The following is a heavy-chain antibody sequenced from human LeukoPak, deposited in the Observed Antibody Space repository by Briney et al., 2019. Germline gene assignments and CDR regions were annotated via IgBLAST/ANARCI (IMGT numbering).Heavy chain of an antibody. CDR1: GGSISSYY. D-gene: IGHD3-22*01. J-gene: IGHJ5*02. V-gene: IGHV4-59*01. CDR3: ARDRPNYYGSSGNWFDP. Sequence: SETLSLTCTVSGGSISSYYWSWIRQPPGKGLEWIGYIYYSGSTNYNPSLKSRVTISVDTSKNQFSLKLSSVTAADTAVYYCARDRPNYYGSSGNWFDPWGQGTLVTVSS. CDR2: IYYSGST.